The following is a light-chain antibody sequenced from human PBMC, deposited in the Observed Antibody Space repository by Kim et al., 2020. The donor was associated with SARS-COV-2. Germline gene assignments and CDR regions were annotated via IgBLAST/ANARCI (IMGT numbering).Light chain of an antibody. V-gene: IGLV3-25*03. CDR2: KDS. J-gene: IGLJ3*02. CDR1: ALPKQY. Sequence: VSPVQTARITCAGHALPKQYAYWYQQKPGQAPVLVIYKDSERPSGIPERFSGSISGTTVTLTISGVQAEDEADYYCQSADSSGTWVFGGGTQLTVL. CDR3: QSADSSGTWV.